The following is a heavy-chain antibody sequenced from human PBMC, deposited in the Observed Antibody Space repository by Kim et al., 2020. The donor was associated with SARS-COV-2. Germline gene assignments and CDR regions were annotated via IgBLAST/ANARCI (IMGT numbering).Heavy chain of an antibody. CDR3: AKKNFYDIVGHTLDY. CDR1: GFTFSTYA. CDR2: LTASGGDT. D-gene: IGHD3-22*01. J-gene: IGHJ4*02. V-gene: IGHV3-23*01. Sequence: GGSLRLSCAASGFTFSTYAMIWVRQAPGQGLEWVSSLTASGGDTYYADSVKGRFTISRDNSKNTEHLQMNSLRPEDTAVYYCAKKNFYDIVGHTLDYLGQGTLVTVSS.